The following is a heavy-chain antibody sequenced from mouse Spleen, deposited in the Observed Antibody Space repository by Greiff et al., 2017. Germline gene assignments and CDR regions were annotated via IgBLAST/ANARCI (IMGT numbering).Heavy chain of an antibody. D-gene: IGHD2-4*01. CDR1: GYSFTSYY. Sequence: QVQLQQSGPELVKPGASVKISCKASGYSFTSYYIHWVKQRPGQGLEWIGWIYPGSGNTKYNEKFKGKATLTADTSSSTAYMQLSSLTSEDSAVYYCATMITTEYYYAMDYWGQGTSVTVSS. V-gene: IGHV1-66*01. CDR2: IYPGSGNT. CDR3: ATMITTEYYYAMDY. J-gene: IGHJ4*01.